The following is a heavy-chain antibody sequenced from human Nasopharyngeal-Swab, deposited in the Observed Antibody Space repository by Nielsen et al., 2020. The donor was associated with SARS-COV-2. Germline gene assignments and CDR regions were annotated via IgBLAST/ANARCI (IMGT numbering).Heavy chain of an antibody. CDR1: GFTFSGSA. CDR3: TRHTKYCSGGSCYPRFDP. V-gene: IGHV3-73*01. J-gene: IGHJ5*02. D-gene: IGHD2-15*01. CDR2: IRSKANSYAT. Sequence: GESLKISCAASGFTFSGSAMHWVRQASGKGLEWVGRIRSKANSYATAYAASVKGRFTISRDDSKNTAYLQMNSLKTEDTAVYYCTRHTKYCSGGSCYPRFDPWGQGTLVTVSS.